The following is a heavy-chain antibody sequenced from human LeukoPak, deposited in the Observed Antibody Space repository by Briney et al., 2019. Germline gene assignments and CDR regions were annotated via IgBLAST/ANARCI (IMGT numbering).Heavy chain of an antibody. CDR1: GFTFSSYA. D-gene: IGHD2-15*01. CDR3: ATVAGDCSGGRCYLLRFDY. CDR2: ISGSGGST. Sequence: GSLRLSCAASGFTFSSYAMSWVRQAPGKGLEWVSAISGSGGSTYYADSVKGRFTISRDNSKNTLYLQMNSLRGDDTAVYYCATVAGDCSGGRCYLLRFDYWGQGTLVTVSS. J-gene: IGHJ4*02. V-gene: IGHV3-23*01.